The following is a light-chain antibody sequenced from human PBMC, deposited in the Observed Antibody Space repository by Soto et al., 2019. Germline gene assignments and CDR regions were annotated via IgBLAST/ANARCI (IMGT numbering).Light chain of an antibody. CDR3: QQRSNWPRGYT. Sequence: EIVLTQSPGTLSLSPGERATLSCRASQSVSNNYLAWYQQKPGQAPRLLIYDASNRATGIPARFSGSGSGTDFTLTISSLEPEDFAVYYCQQRSNWPRGYTFGQGTKLEIK. J-gene: IGKJ2*01. CDR2: DAS. CDR1: QSVSNNY. V-gene: IGKV3-11*01.